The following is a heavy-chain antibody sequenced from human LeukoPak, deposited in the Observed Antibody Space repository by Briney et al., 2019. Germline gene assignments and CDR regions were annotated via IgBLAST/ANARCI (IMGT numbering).Heavy chain of an antibody. V-gene: IGHV4-39*01. CDR1: GGSISSSSYY. Sequence: SETLSLTCTVSGGSISSSSYYWGWIRQPPGKGLEWIGSIYYSGSTYYNPSLKSRVTISVDTSKNQFSLKLSSVTAADTAVYYCARHDNSGYYRFDYWGQGTLVTVSS. CDR3: ARHDNSGYYRFDY. J-gene: IGHJ4*02. D-gene: IGHD3-22*01. CDR2: IYYSGST.